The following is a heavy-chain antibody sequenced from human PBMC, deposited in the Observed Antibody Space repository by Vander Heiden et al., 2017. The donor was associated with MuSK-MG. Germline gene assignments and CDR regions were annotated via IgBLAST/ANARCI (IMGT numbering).Heavy chain of an antibody. D-gene: IGHD3-3*01. J-gene: IGHJ4*02. CDR3: ARGYDFWSGSYYFDY. V-gene: IGHV4-31*02. CDR2: IYYSMST. CDR1: GGTFSSGGYY. Sequence: HVQLQDSGPRMVKPYHTLYPSCPVSGGTFSSGGYYWSWIRQHSGKGLELIGYIYYSMSTYYNPSLKSRVTISVDTSKNQFSLKLSSVTAADTAVYYCARGYDFWSGSYYFDYWCQGTLATVSS.